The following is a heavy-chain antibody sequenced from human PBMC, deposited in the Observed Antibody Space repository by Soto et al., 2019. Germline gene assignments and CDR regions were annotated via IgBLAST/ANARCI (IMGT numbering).Heavy chain of an antibody. CDR3: ARVPVYYYYGMDV. V-gene: IGHV4-34*01. CDR2: INHSGST. J-gene: IGHJ6*02. CDR1: GGSFSGYY. Sequence: SETLSLTCAVYGGSFSGYYWSWIRQPPGKGLEWIGEINHSGSTNYNPSLKSRVTISVDTSKNQFSLKLSSVTAADTAVYYCARVPVYYYYGMDVWGQGTTVTVSS.